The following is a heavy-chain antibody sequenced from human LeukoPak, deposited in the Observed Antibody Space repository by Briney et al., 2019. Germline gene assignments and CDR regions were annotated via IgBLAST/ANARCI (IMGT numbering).Heavy chain of an antibody. Sequence: SETLSLTCTVSGGSISSYYWSWIRQPPGKGLEWIGYIYYSGSTNYNPSLKSRVTISVDTSKNQFSLKLSSVTAADTAVYYCARTRFSYSSSWLFDYWGQGTLVNVSS. CDR2: IYYSGST. CDR1: GGSISSYY. CDR3: ARTRFSYSSSWLFDY. D-gene: IGHD6-13*01. J-gene: IGHJ4*02. V-gene: IGHV4-59*01.